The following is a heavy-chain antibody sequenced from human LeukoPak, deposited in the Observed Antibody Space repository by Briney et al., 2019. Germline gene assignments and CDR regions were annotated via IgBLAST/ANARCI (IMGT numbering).Heavy chain of an antibody. V-gene: IGHV4-61*02. CDR2: VYTSGST. Sequence: SQTLSLTCTVSGASISSGSYYWSWIRQPAGKGLEWIGRVYTSGSTNYNRSLESRVNISLDTPQYQFSLKLISVTAADTAVYFCARLQWLSTPFFDYWGQGTLVTVSS. CDR3: ARLQWLSTPFFDY. J-gene: IGHJ4*02. D-gene: IGHD6-19*01. CDR1: GASISSGSYY.